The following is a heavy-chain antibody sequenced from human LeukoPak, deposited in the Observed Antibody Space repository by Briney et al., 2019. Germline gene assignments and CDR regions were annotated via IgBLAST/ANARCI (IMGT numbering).Heavy chain of an antibody. Sequence: SETLSLTCTVSGGSISSYYWSWIRQPPGKGLEWIGYIYYSGSTNYNPSLKSRVTISVDTSKNQFSLKLSSVTAADTAVYYCASYYDSSGYYSNWFDPWGQGTLGTVSS. J-gene: IGHJ5*02. V-gene: IGHV4-59*12. CDR1: GGSISSYY. D-gene: IGHD3-22*01. CDR2: IYYSGST. CDR3: ASYYDSSGYYSNWFDP.